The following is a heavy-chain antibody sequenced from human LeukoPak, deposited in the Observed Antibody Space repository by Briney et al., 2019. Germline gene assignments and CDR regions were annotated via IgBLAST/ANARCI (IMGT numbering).Heavy chain of an antibody. J-gene: IGHJ4*02. V-gene: IGHV3-7*01. CDR3: AGFRQVLDY. Sequence: GGSLRLSCAASGFAFSSYAMSWVRQAPGKGLEWVANIKQDGSEKYYVDSVKGRFTISRDNAKNSLYLQMNSLRAEDTAVYYCAGFRQVLDYWGQGTLVTVSS. D-gene: IGHD2/OR15-2a*01. CDR2: IKQDGSEK. CDR1: GFAFSSYA.